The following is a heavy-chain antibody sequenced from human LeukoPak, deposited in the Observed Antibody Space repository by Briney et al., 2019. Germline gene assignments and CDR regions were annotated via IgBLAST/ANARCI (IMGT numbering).Heavy chain of an antibody. V-gene: IGHV3-7*03. CDR1: GITFSSYW. J-gene: IGHJ4*02. CDR2: IKQDGGEK. CDR3: ARDGRPLDY. Sequence: GGSLRLSCADSGITFSSYWMSWVRQAPGKGLEWVANIKQDGGEKYYVDSVKGRFTISRDNAKNSLYLQMSNLRVEDTAVYYCARDGRPLDYWGQGTLVTVSS.